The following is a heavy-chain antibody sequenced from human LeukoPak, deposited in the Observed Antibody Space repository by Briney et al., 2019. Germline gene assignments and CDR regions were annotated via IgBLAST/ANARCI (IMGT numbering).Heavy chain of an antibody. J-gene: IGHJ6*02. CDR3: AKVVGADHYYYYSGMDV. CDR1: GFTFSSYA. D-gene: IGHD2-2*01. V-gene: IGHV3-23*01. Sequence: GGSLRLSCAASGFTFSSYAMSWVREALGKGLEWVSAISGSGGSTYYADSVKGRFTISRDNSKNTLYLQMNSLRAEDTAVYYCAKVVGADHYYYYSGMDVWGQGTTVTVSS. CDR2: ISGSGGST.